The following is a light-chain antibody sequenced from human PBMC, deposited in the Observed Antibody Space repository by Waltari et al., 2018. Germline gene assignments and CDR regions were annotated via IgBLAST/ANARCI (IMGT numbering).Light chain of an antibody. Sequence: CRASQGVRKYIAWYQQRPGQAPRLLIYDASTRATGIPDRFSGSGYGTDFSLTISRLEPEDFAVYYCQKYDSLPATFGQGTKVEIK. V-gene: IGKV3-20*01. CDR3: QKYDSLPAT. CDR2: DAS. J-gene: IGKJ1*01. CDR1: QGVRKY.